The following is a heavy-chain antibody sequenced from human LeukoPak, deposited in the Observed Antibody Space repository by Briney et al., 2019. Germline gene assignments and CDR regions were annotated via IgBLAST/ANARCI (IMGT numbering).Heavy chain of an antibody. Sequence: TGGSLRLSCIASGFTFSSYGMSWVRQTPGKGLEWIGYIHDSGITDYNPSLQSRVLVSVDTSKRQFSLKLNSVTAADTALYYCATHGDFGDYYFDHWGQGILVTVSS. CDR3: ATHGDFGDYYFDH. V-gene: IGHV4-59*08. D-gene: IGHD4-17*01. CDR1: GFTFSSYG. CDR2: IHDSGIT. J-gene: IGHJ4*02.